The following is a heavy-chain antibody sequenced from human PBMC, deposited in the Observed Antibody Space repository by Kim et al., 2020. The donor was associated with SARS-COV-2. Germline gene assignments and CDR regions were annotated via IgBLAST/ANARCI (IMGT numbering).Heavy chain of an antibody. V-gene: IGHV3-23*03. J-gene: IGHJ2*01. CDR2: STT. CDR3: AQDPNCDL. Sequence: STTYKADTVKDRYTISSDDSKNMLYLQMNSLRAEDTALYYCAQDPNCDLWGRGTLVTVSS. D-gene: IGHD2-8*01.